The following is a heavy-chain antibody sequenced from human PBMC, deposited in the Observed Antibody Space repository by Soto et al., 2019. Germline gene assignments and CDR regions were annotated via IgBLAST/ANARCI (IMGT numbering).Heavy chain of an antibody. D-gene: IGHD2-2*01. CDR1: GFTVSSHY. J-gene: IGHJ4*02. V-gene: IGHV3-53*01. CDR3: AREGCTTSSCRYFDW. Sequence: HPGGSLRLSCAASGFTVSSHYMSWVRQTPGKGLEWVSVIYAGGNTNYADSVKGRFTISRDNSRNTLDLQLNSLSVEDTAMYYCAREGCTTSSCRYFDWWGQGTLVTVYS. CDR2: IYAGGNT.